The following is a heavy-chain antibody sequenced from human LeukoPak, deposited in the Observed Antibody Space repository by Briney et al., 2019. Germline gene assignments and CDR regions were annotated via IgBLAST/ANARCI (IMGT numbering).Heavy chain of an antibody. Sequence: GGSLRLSCAASGFTFSSYAMHWVRQAPGKGLEWVAVISYDGSNKYYADSVKGRFTISRDNSKNTLYLQMNSLRAEDTAVYYCARENSGSGSYDYYYYYYMDVWGKGTTVTVSS. D-gene: IGHD3-10*01. CDR3: ARENSGSGSYDYYYYYYMDV. CDR2: ISYDGSNK. V-gene: IGHV3-30*04. CDR1: GFTFSSYA. J-gene: IGHJ6*03.